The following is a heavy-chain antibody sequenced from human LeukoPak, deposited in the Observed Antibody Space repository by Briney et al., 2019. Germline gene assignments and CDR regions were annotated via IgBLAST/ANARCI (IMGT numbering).Heavy chain of an antibody. CDR2: IYSGGST. D-gene: IGHD4-17*01. Sequence: GGSLRLSCAASGFTVSSNYMSWVRQAPGKGLESVSVIYSGGSTYYADSVKGRFTISRDNSKNTLYLQMNSLRAEDTAVYYCARQGTTVTTPLGYWGQGTLVTVSS. V-gene: IGHV3-66*04. J-gene: IGHJ4*02. CDR1: GFTVSSNY. CDR3: ARQGTTVTTPLGY.